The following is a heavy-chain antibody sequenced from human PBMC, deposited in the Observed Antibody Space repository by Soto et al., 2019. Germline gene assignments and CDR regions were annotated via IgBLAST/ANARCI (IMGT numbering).Heavy chain of an antibody. V-gene: IGHV4-39*01. D-gene: IGHD2-15*01. CDR2: IYYSGTT. CDR3: ARHTPAISISDH. Sequence: SETLSLTCTVSGGSISTSSFYWAWIRQPPGKGLEWIGSIYYSGTTYYTSSLKSRVTISVDTPKNQFSLKLSSVTAADTAVYYCARHTPAISISDHWGQGTLVTVSS. CDR1: GGSISTSSFY. J-gene: IGHJ4*02.